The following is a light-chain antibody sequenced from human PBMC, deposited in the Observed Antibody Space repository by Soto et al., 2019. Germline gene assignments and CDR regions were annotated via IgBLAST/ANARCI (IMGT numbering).Light chain of an antibody. CDR1: QSVSSSY. J-gene: IGKJ5*01. Sequence: EIVLTQSPGTLSLSPGERATLSCRASQSVSSSYLAWYQQKPGQAPRLLIYGASSRATGIPDRFSGSGSGTDFTLTIXXXXPXXXAVYYCXXXGSSLITFGQGTRLEIK. CDR3: XXXGSSLIT. V-gene: IGKV3-20*01. CDR2: GAS.